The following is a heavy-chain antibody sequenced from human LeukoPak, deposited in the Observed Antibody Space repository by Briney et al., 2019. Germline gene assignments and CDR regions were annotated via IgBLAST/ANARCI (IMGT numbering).Heavy chain of an antibody. Sequence: GGSLRLSCAASGFTFSSYAMSWVRQAPGKGLEWVSVISGSGGSTYYADSVKGRFTISRDNSKNTLYLQMNSLRAEDTAVYYCARDRGTVTHYFDYWGQGTLVTVSS. V-gene: IGHV3-23*01. CDR2: ISGSGGST. CDR1: GFTFSSYA. J-gene: IGHJ4*02. CDR3: ARDRGTVTHYFDY. D-gene: IGHD4-17*01.